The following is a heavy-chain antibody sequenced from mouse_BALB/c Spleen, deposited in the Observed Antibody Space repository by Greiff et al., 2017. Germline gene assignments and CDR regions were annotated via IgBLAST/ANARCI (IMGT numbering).Heavy chain of an antibody. J-gene: IGHJ2*01. D-gene: IGHD2-4*01. CDR2: IWAGGST. Sequence: QVQLKESGPGLVAPSQSLSITCTVSGFSLTSYGVHWVRQPPGKGLEWLGVIWAGGSTNYNSALMSRLSISKDNSKSQVFLKMNSLQTDDTAMYYCARGYDYDGDYFDYWGQGTTLTVSS. CDR3: ARGYDYDGDYFDY. CDR1: GFSLTSYG. V-gene: IGHV2-9*02.